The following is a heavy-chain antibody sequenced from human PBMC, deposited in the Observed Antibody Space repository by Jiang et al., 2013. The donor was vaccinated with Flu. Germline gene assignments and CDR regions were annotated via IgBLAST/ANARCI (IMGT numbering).Heavy chain of an antibody. J-gene: IGHJ4*02. V-gene: IGHV4-38-2*01. CDR1: GYSISSGYY. CDR3: ARMSQWLVGPTR. Sequence: GSGLVKPSETLSLTCAVSGYSISSGYYWGWIRQPPGKGLEWIGSIYHSGSTYYNPSLKSRVTISVDTSKNQFSLKLSSVTAADTAVYYCARMSQWLVGPTRWGQGTLVTVSS. D-gene: IGHD6-19*01. CDR2: IYHSGST.